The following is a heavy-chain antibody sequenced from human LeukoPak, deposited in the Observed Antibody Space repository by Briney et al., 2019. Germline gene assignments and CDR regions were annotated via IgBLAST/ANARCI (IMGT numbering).Heavy chain of an antibody. CDR1: GGSISSSSYY. CDR2: IYYSGST. D-gene: IGHD2-2*01. V-gene: IGHV4-39*01. Sequence: PSETLSLTCTVSGGSISSSSYYWGWIRQPPGKGLEWIGSIYYSGSTYYNPSLKSRVTISVDTSKNQFSLKLSSVTAADTAVYYCARQNIVVVPAAVIDYWGQGTLVTVS. J-gene: IGHJ4*02. CDR3: ARQNIVVVPAAVIDY.